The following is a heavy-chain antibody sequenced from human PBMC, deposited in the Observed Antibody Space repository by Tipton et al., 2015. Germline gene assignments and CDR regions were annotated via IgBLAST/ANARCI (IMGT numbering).Heavy chain of an antibody. V-gene: IGHV1-69*01. Sequence: QSGPEVKKPGSSVKVSCTASGDTFDNYGFSWVRQAPGQGLEWMGGIVPLLRRTHYAQKFRDRLTVTADASTDTVYLELASLRSEDTAVYYCARPRESSSSRRVSPNVPYYYGMDVWGQGTTVTVSS. CDR2: IVPLLRRT. CDR1: GDTFDNYG. CDR3: ARPRESSSSRRVSPNVPYYYGMDV. J-gene: IGHJ6*02. D-gene: IGHD6-6*01.